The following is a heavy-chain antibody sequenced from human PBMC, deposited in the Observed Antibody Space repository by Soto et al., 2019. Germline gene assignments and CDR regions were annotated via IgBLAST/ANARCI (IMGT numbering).Heavy chain of an antibody. V-gene: IGHV3-30-3*01. CDR1: GFTFSSYA. J-gene: IGHJ4*02. Sequence: PGGSLRLSCAASGFTFSSYAMHWVRQAPGKGLEWVAVISYDGSNKYYADSVKGRFTISRDNSKNTLYLQMNSLRAEDTAVYYCARDTVDRKWLRLIDYWGQGTLVTVSS. D-gene: IGHD5-12*01. CDR2: ISYDGSNK. CDR3: ARDTVDRKWLRLIDY.